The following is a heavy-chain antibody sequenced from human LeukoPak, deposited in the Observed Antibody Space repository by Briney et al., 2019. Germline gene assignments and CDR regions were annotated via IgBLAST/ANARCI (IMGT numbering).Heavy chain of an antibody. D-gene: IGHD3-10*01. CDR3: ATSDYSSGSPLRAFDI. V-gene: IGHV1-24*01. CDR2: FDPEDGET. Sequence: ASVKVSCKVSGYTLTELSMHWVRQAPGKGLEWMGGFDPEDGETIYAQKFQGRVTMTEDTSTDTAYMELGSLRSEDTAVYYCATSDYSSGSPLRAFDIWGQGTVVTVSS. J-gene: IGHJ3*02. CDR1: GYTLTELS.